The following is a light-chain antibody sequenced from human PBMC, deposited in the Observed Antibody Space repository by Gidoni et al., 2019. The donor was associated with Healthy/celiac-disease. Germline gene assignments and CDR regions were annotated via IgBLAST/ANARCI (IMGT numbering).Light chain of an antibody. J-gene: IGLJ2*01. CDR1: KLGDNY. Sequence: SYELTQPPSVSVSPGQTASITCSGDKLGDNYAFWYQQKPGQSPVLVIYQDSKRPSGIPERFSGSNSGNTATLTISGTQAMDEADYYCQAWDSSTVLFGGGTKLTVL. CDR3: QAWDSSTVL. V-gene: IGLV3-1*01. CDR2: QDS.